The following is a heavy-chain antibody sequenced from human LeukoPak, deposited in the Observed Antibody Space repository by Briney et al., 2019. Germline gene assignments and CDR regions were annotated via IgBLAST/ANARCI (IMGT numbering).Heavy chain of an antibody. CDR1: GFTFSSYG. Sequence: PGGTLRLSCAASGFTFSSYGMSWVRQAPGKGLEWVSAISGSGGSTYYADSVRGRFTISRDNSKNTLYLQMNSLRAEDTAVYYCAKSPVVGSTTTWFDPWGQGTLVTVSS. CDR2: ISGSGGST. V-gene: IGHV3-23*01. J-gene: IGHJ5*02. D-gene: IGHD1-26*01. CDR3: AKSPVVGSTTTWFDP.